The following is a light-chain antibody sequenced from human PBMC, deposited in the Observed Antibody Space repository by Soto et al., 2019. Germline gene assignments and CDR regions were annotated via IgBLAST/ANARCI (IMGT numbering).Light chain of an antibody. V-gene: IGKV3-15*01. CDR1: QRVSSN. CDR3: QEYNNWRQT. CDR2: GAS. J-gene: IGKJ1*01. Sequence: ETVMTQSPVALSVSPGEGATLSSRASQRVSSNVAWYQQKPGQAPRLLLYGASARATGVPARFSGSGSGTQFTLTISSLQSEDFAVYYCQEYNNWRQTFGQGTKVDIK.